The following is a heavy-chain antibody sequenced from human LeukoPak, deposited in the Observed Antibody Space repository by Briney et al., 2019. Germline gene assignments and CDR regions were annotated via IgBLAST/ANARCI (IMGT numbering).Heavy chain of an antibody. CDR2: IETSGTT. Sequence: SETLSLTCTVSGGSISSGRYYWSWIRQPAGKGLEWVGRIETSGTTKYNPSLNSRATISVDTSKNQFSLKLSSVTAADTAVYYCARGFRDKPRGSGWYVYYYYGMDVWGQGTTVTVSS. CDR3: ARGFRDKPRGSGWYVYYYYGMDV. J-gene: IGHJ6*02. V-gene: IGHV4-61*02. CDR1: GGSISSGRYY. D-gene: IGHD6-19*01.